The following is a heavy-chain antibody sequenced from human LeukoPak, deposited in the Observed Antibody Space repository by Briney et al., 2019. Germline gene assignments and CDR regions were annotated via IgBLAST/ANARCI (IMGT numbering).Heavy chain of an antibody. V-gene: IGHV5-51*01. CDR1: GYSFTSYW. D-gene: IGHD2-15*01. CDR3: ARYCGGGSCRNWFDP. CDR2: IYPGDSDT. Sequence: GESLKISCKGSGYSFTSYWIGWARQMPGKGLEWMGIIYPGDSDTRYSPSFQGQVTISADKSISTAYLQWSSLKASDTAMYYCARYCGGGSCRNWFDPWGQGTLVTVSS. J-gene: IGHJ5*02.